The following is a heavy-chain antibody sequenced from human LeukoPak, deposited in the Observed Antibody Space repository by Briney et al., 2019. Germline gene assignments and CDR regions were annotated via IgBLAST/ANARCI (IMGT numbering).Heavy chain of an antibody. D-gene: IGHD3-22*01. J-gene: IGHJ4*02. Sequence: PGGSLRLSCAASGFTLSSYAMGWVRQAPGEGPEWVSSISGSGGHTYFADSVKGRFTISRDNSKNTLDLQMNSLKVEDTAVYYCAKFRYHSNDNNYLDFNYWGQGTLVTVSS. CDR3: AKFRYHSNDNNYLDFNY. CDR1: GFTLSSYA. V-gene: IGHV3-23*01. CDR2: ISGSGGHT.